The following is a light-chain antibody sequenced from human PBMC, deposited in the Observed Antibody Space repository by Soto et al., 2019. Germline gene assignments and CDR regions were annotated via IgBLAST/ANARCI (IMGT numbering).Light chain of an antibody. CDR2: GNS. J-gene: IGLJ1*01. Sequence: QSVLTQPPSVSGAPGQRVTISCTGSGSNIGAGYDVHWYQQLPGTAPKLLIYGNSNRPSGVPDRFSGSKSGTSASLAITGFQAEDEANYHCQSYDSSLSAEVFGTGTKVTVL. CDR3: QSYDSSLSAEV. CDR1: GSNIGAGYD. V-gene: IGLV1-40*01.